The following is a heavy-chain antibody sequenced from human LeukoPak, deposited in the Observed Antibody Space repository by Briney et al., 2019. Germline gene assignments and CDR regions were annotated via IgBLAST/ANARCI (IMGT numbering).Heavy chain of an antibody. CDR1: GGTFSSYA. V-gene: IGHV1-18*01. CDR2: ISAYNGNT. Sequence: GPSVKVSCKASGGTFSSYAISWVRQAPGQGLEWMGWISAYNGNTNYAQKLQGRVTMTTDTSTSTAYMELRSLRSDDTAVYYCARAHSHYDSGSYYPYGMDVSGQGTTVTVSS. CDR3: ARAHSHYDSGSYYPYGMDV. J-gene: IGHJ6*02. D-gene: IGHD3-10*01.